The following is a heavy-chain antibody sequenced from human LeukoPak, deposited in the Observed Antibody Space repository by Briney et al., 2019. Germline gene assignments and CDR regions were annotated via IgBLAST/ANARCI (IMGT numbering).Heavy chain of an antibody. CDR3: AKDQTPDGLYDIDY. V-gene: IGHV3-23*01. CDR1: GFTFSRYS. J-gene: IGHJ4*02. D-gene: IGHD5/OR15-5a*01. CDR2: IFQNGATT. Sequence: TGGSLRLSCAASGFTFSRYSMNWVRQAPRKGPEWVSVIFQNGATTYYADSVRGRFIISRDNSKNTVYLQMHNLRAEDTAVYYCAKDQTPDGLYDIDYLGQGTLVTVSS.